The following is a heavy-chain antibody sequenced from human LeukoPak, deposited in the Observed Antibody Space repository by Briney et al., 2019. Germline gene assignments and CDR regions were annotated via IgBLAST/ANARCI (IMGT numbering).Heavy chain of an antibody. CDR2: IIHSVRN. D-gene: IGHD2-15*01. Sequence: SETLSLTCAVYGGSFSGYYWSWIRQPPGKGREWSREIIHSVRNNYNQSLESRITTSVDTSKTQFSLKLSSVTAADTSVYYCARGSPLFYCSGGSCYSPYYYYYMDVWGKGTTVTVSS. J-gene: IGHJ6*03. CDR3: ARGSPLFYCSGGSCYSPYYYYYMDV. V-gene: IGHV4-34*01. CDR1: GGSFSGYY.